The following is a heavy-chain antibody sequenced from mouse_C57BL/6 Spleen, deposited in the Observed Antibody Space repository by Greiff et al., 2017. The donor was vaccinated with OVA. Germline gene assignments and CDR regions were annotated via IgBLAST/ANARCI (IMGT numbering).Heavy chain of an antibody. V-gene: IGHV2-3*01. J-gene: IGHJ1*03. D-gene: IGHD2-4*01. Sequence: QVQLKESGPGLVAPSQSLSITCTVSGFSLTSYGVSWVRQPPGKGLEWLGVIWGDGGTNYHSALISRLSICKDNSNSHASFILNSLQTDDTAAYYCAKPRDYEWYFDVWGTGTTVTVSS. CDR1: GFSLTSYG. CDR2: IWGDGGT. CDR3: AKPRDYEWYFDV.